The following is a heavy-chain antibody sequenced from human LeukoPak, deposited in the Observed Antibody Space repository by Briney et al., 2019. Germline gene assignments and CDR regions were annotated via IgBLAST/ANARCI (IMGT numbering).Heavy chain of an antibody. J-gene: IGHJ4*02. V-gene: IGHV4-59*02. CDR3: ARFSRWLPFEF. CDR1: GVSVSGNY. D-gene: IGHD5-12*01. Sequence: SETLSLTCAVSGVSVSGNYWSWIRQSPEKGLEWIGHIFHDGVADYNPSLESRVTILPDTSKNQFSLRLTSVTAADTAVYYCARFSRWLPFEFWGQGSLVTVTS. CDR2: IFHDGVA.